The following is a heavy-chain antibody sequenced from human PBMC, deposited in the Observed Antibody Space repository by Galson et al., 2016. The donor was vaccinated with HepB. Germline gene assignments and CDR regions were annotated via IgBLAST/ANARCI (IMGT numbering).Heavy chain of an antibody. J-gene: IGHJ4*02. Sequence: SLRLSCAASGFTFSGYWMSWVRQAPGKGLEWVSLIYSGGSTYYADSVKGRFTISRDNSKNTLYLQMNSLRAEDTAVYYCASMTGTTPGGYWGQGTLVTVSS. V-gene: IGHV3-53*01. CDR3: ASMTGTTPGGY. CDR1: GFTFSGYW. CDR2: IYSGGST. D-gene: IGHD1-20*01.